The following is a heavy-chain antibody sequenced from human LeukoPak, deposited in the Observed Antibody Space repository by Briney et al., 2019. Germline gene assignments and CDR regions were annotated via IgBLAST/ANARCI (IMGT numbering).Heavy chain of an antibody. J-gene: IGHJ5*02. V-gene: IGHV3-11*04. CDR2: ISSSCSTI. CDR3: ARGPSGSSDKGDWFDP. Sequence: PGGSLRLSCAASGFTFSDYYMSWIRQAPGKGLEWVSYISSSCSTIYYADSVKGRSTISRDNAKNSLYLQMNSLRAEDTAVYYCARGPSGSSDKGDWFDPWGQGTLVTVSS. CDR1: GFTFSDYY. D-gene: IGHD6-25*01.